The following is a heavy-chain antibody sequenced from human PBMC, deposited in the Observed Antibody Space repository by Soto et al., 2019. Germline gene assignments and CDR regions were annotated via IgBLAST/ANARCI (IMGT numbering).Heavy chain of an antibody. CDR1: GFTFSSYA. CDR3: ARDGPDSSGYYPLYYYGMDV. V-gene: IGHV3-30-3*01. D-gene: IGHD3-22*01. J-gene: IGHJ6*02. CDR2: ISYDGSNK. Sequence: QVQLVESGGGVVQPGRSLRLSCAASGFTFSSYAMHWVRQAPGKGLEWVAVISYDGSNKYYADSVKGRFTISRDNSKNTLYLQMNSLRAEDTAVYYCARDGPDSSGYYPLYYYGMDVWGQGTTVTVSS.